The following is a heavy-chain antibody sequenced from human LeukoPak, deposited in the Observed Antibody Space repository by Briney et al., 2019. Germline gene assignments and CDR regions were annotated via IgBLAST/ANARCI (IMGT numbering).Heavy chain of an antibody. CDR3: TRVDCSSTSCYISHADY. J-gene: IGHJ4*02. V-gene: IGHV3-49*04. D-gene: IGHD2-2*02. CDR1: GFTFGDYA. Sequence: GGPLRLSCTTSGFTFGDYAMSWVRQAPGKGLEWVGFIRSKVYGGTPEYAASVKGRFTISRDDSKSIAYLQMNSLKTEDTAVYYCTRVDCSSTSCYISHADYWGRGTLVTVSS. CDR2: IRSKVYGGTP.